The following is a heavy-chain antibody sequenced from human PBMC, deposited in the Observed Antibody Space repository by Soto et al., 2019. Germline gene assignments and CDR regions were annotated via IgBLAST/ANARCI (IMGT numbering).Heavy chain of an antibody. CDR2: IKQDGSEK. J-gene: IGHJ6*03. CDR3: ARGYSGYDFGGYYYYYYMDV. CDR1: GFTFSSYW. Sequence: PGGSLRLSCAASGFTFSSYWMSWVRQAPGKGLEWVANIKQDGSEKYYVDSVKGRFTISRDNAKNSLYLQMNSLRAEDTAVYYCARGYSGYDFGGYYYYYYMDVWGKGTTVTVSS. D-gene: IGHD5-12*01. V-gene: IGHV3-7*04.